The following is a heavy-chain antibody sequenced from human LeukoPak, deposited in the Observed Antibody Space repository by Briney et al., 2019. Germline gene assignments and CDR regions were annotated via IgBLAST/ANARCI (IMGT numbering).Heavy chain of an antibody. J-gene: IGHJ1*01. D-gene: IGHD3-22*01. CDR2: IYYTGST. Sequence: SETLSLTCTVSGGSIGSYYWNWIRQPPGKGLEWIGYIYYTGSTNYNPSLKSRVTLSLDTSKSQFSLKLSSVTAADTAVYYCARDYYDSSGYVCFQHWGQGTLVTVSS. CDR3: ARDYYDSSGYVCFQH. V-gene: IGHV4-59*01. CDR1: GGSIGSYY.